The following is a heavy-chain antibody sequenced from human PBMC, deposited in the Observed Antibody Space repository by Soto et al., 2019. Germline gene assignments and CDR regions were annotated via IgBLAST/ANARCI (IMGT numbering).Heavy chain of an antibody. Sequence: QLQLQESGPGLVKPPQTLSLTCAVSGDSISSGGYYWSWIRQPPGKGLEWIGDIFHNGGTYYNPSLKSRVTIALDRSKTQFSLKVTAVTAADTAVYFCARLDGYISFDYWGQGALVTVSS. J-gene: IGHJ4*02. CDR1: GDSISSGGYY. CDR2: IFHNGGT. V-gene: IGHV4-30-2*01. CDR3: ARLDGYISFDY. D-gene: IGHD5-12*01.